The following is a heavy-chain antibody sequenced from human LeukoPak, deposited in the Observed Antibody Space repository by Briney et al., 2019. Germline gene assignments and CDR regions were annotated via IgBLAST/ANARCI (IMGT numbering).Heavy chain of an antibody. D-gene: IGHD6-13*01. V-gene: IGHV4-39*07. J-gene: IGHJ4*02. CDR2: IYHSGST. Sequence: SETLSLTCTVSGGSISSYYWGWIRQSPGKGLEWIGSIYHSGSTYYNPPLQSRVTISVDTSKNQFSLKLSSVTAADTAVYYCARDLDGSSWSQYYWGQGTLVTVSS. CDR3: ARDLDGSSWSQYY. CDR1: GGSISSYY.